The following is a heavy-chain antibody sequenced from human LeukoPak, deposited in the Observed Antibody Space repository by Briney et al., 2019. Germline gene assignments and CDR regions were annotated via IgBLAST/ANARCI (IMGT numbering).Heavy chain of an antibody. CDR3: ARDVGAGGYEY. Sequence: PSETLSLTCAVYGGSISGYYWRWIRQPPGKGLEWIGEINYSGSINYNPSLKSRVTISVDTSKNQFSLKLSSVTAADTAVYYCARDVGAGGYEYWGQGTPVTVSS. CDR2: INYSGSI. V-gene: IGHV4-34*01. J-gene: IGHJ4*02. CDR1: GGSISGYY. D-gene: IGHD5-12*01.